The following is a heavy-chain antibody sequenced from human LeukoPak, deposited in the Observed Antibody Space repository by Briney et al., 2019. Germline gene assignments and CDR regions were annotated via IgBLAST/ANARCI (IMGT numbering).Heavy chain of an antibody. CDR1: GGSISSGGYY. D-gene: IGHD6-19*01. J-gene: IGHJ4*02. CDR3: ARAVGSSGWSIDY. CDR2: IYYSGST. Sequence: SQTLSLTCTVSGGSISSGGYYWSLIRQHPGKGLEWIGYIYYSGSTYYNPSLKSRVTISVDTSKNQFSLKLSSVTAADTAVYYCARAVGSSGWSIDYWGQGTLVTVSS. V-gene: IGHV4-31*03.